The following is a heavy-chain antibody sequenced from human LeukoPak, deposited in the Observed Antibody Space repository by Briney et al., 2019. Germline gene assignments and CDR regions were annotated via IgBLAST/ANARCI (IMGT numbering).Heavy chain of an antibody. J-gene: IGHJ6*02. CDR3: ATAPILRGEAGEQYKYGMDV. V-gene: IGHV4-4*02. Sequence: PSGTLSLTCAVSVCSISSGNWWSWVRQSPGNGLEWIGEVYHNGTPNYNPSLKSRVTISADTFKNHFSLKLTSVTAADTAVYYCATAPILRGEAGEQYKYGMDVWGQGTTVIVSS. D-gene: IGHD2-2*02. CDR1: VCSISSGNW. CDR2: VYHNGTP.